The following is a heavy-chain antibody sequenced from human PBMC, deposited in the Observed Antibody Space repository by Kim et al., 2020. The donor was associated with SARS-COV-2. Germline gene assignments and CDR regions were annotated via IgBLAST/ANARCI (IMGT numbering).Heavy chain of an antibody. CDR2: RHAGGPT. V-gene: IGHV4-39*02. Sequence: SETLSLTCTVSGVSISSGIYYWGWNRQPPGKGLEWIGCRHAGGPTYYNPTLKTRVTLSGSTSKNPVSLAVIAVTVTDTSVYSCARPPPGTTPLSFDTGG. CDR3: ARPPPGTTPLSFDT. D-gene: IGHD2-15*01. CDR1: GVSISSGIYY. J-gene: IGHJ4*01.